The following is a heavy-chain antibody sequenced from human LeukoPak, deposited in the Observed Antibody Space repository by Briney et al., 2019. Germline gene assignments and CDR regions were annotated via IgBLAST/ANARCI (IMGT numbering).Heavy chain of an antibody. CDR2: INWNGGST. Sequence: RAGGSLRLSCAASGLTFDDYGMSWVRQAPGKGLEWVSGINWNGGSTGYADSVKGRFTISRDNAKNSLYLQMNSLRAEDTALYHCARSAGRMYSSGWDYWGQGTLVTVSS. CDR3: ARSAGRMYSSGWDY. J-gene: IGHJ4*02. V-gene: IGHV3-20*01. D-gene: IGHD6-19*01. CDR1: GLTFDDYG.